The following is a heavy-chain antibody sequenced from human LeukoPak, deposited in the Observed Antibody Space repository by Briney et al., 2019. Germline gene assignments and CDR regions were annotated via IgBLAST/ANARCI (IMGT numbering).Heavy chain of an antibody. CDR3: ARATYYYDSSFDP. CDR2: IYHSGST. Sequence: SETLSLTCTVPGGSISSYQWSWIRQPPGKGLEWIGSIYHSGSTYYNPSLKSRVTISVDTSKNQFSLKLSSVTAADTAVYYCARATYYYDSSFDPWGQGTLVTVSS. CDR1: GGSISSYQ. J-gene: IGHJ5*02. D-gene: IGHD3-22*01. V-gene: IGHV4-38-2*02.